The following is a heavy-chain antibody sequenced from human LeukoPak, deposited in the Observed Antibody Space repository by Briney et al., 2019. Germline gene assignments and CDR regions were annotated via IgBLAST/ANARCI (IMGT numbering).Heavy chain of an antibody. CDR3: AREGSYYDSSGYYYYYGMDV. CDR2: ISSSSSYI. Sequence: GGSLRLSCAASGFTFSSYSMNWVRQAPGKGLEWVSSISSSSSYIYYADSVKGRFTISRDNAKNSLYLQMNSLRAEDTAVYYCAREGSYYDSSGYYYYYGMDVWGQGTTVTVSS. CDR1: GFTFSSYS. D-gene: IGHD3-22*01. V-gene: IGHV3-21*01. J-gene: IGHJ6*02.